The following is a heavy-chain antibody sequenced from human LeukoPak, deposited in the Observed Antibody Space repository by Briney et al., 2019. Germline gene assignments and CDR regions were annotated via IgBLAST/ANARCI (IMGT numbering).Heavy chain of an antibody. V-gene: IGHV4-4*07. CDR3: ASTPRSHYYYGMDV. CDR1: GGSISSYY. J-gene: IGHJ6*02. Sequence: SETLSLTCTVSGGSISSYYWSWIRQPAGEGLEWIGRIYTSGSTNYNPSLKSRVTMSVDTSKNQFSLKLSSVTAADTAVYYCASTPRSHYYYGMDVWGQGTTVTVSS. CDR2: IYTSGST.